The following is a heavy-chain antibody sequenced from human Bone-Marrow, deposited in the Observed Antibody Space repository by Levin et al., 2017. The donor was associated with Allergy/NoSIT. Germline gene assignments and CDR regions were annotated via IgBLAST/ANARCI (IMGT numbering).Heavy chain of an antibody. J-gene: IGHJ6*02. Sequence: PGGSLRLSCAASGFTFSNDYMHWVRQAPGKGLEYVSGIKTNGDSTYYAKSVKGRFTISRDNSKNTLYLQMGSLTTEDMAVYYCVRDFYGMDVWGQGTTVTVSS. V-gene: IGHV3-64*01. CDR2: IKTNGDST. CDR1: GFTFSNDY. CDR3: VRDFYGMDV.